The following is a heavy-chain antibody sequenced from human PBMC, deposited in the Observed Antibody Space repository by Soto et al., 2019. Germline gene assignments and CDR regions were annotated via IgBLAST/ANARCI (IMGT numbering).Heavy chain of an antibody. V-gene: IGHV3-53*01. CDR2: IYSSGST. Sequence: EVQLVESGGGLIQPGGSLRLSCAASGFTVGSNYMSWVRQAPGKGLEWVSVIYSSGSTNYADSVKGRFTISRDNSKNTLNLQMSSLRAEDTAVYYCARDGGSYYGMDVWGQGITVTVSS. CDR3: ARDGGSYYGMDV. D-gene: IGHD1-26*01. CDR1: GFTVGSNY. J-gene: IGHJ6*02.